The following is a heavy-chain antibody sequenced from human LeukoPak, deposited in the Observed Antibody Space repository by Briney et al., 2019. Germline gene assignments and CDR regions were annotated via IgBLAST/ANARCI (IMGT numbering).Heavy chain of an antibody. J-gene: IGHJ4*02. V-gene: IGHV3-48*01. D-gene: IGHD6-6*01. CDR1: GFTFSSYS. CDR3: ARDPPMVGSSGGFDY. CDR2: ISSSSSTI. Sequence: GGSLRLSCAASGFTFSSYSMNWVRQAPGKGLEWVSYISSSSSTIYYADSVKGRFTISRDNAKNSLYLQMNSLRAEDTAVYYCARDPPMVGSSGGFDYWGQGTLVTVSS.